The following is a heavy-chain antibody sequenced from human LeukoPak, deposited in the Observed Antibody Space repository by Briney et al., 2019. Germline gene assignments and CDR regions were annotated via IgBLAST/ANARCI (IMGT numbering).Heavy chain of an antibody. J-gene: IGHJ6*03. V-gene: IGHV4-34*01. CDR3: ARASSIAGRLYYYYYMDV. CDR2: INHSGST. Sequence: SETLSLTCAVYGGSFSGYYWSWIRQPPGKGLEWIGEINHSGSTNYNPSLKSRVTMSVDTSKNQFSLKLSSVTAADTAVYFCARASSIAGRLYYYYYMDVWGTGTTVTFSS. CDR1: GGSFSGYY. D-gene: IGHD6-6*01.